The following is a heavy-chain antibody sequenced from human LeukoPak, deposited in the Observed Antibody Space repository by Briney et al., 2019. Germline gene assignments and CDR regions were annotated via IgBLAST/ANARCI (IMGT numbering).Heavy chain of an antibody. CDR1: NYSISSGYY. J-gene: IGHJ2*01. CDR3: ARCFGLVMDWYFDL. Sequence: SETLSLTCSVSNYSISSGYYWGWIRPPPGKGLEWIGNVYHIGSTYYNPSLRSRVTISLDTSKAQFSLKLTSVTATDTAVYYCARCFGLVMDWYFDLWGRGTLVTVSS. D-gene: IGHD3/OR15-3a*01. V-gene: IGHV4-38-2*01. CDR2: VYHIGST.